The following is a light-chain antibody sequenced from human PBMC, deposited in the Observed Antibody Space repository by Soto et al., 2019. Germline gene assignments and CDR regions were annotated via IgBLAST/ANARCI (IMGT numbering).Light chain of an antibody. J-gene: IGKJ5*01. CDR2: DAS. CDR1: QSVSSY. Sequence: EIVLTQSPATLSLSPGERATLSCRASQSVSSYLAWYQQKPGQAPRLLIYDASNRATGIPARFSGSGSGTDFPLTSSSLEPEDFAVYYCQQRSNWITFGQGTRLEIK. V-gene: IGKV3-11*01. CDR3: QQRSNWIT.